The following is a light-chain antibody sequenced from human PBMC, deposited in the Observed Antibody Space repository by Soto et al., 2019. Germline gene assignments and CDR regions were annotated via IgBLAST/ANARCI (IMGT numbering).Light chain of an antibody. Sequence: DIQMTQSPSTLSASIGDRVTITCRASQNISSWLSWYQQKPGKAPNLLIYQASILESGVPSRFSGSGSGTDFSLTISSLQPDDFAIFYCQQYILNPLSFGGGTKVEIK. CDR1: QNISSW. V-gene: IGKV1-5*03. CDR3: QQYILNPLS. J-gene: IGKJ4*01. CDR2: QAS.